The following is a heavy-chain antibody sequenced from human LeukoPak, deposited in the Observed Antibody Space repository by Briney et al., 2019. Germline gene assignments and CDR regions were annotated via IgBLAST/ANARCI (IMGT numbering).Heavy chain of an antibody. D-gene: IGHD4-17*01. CDR1: GFTFSNYA. V-gene: IGHV3-23*01. Sequence: PGGSLRLSCAASGFTFSNYAMSWVRQAPGKGLEWVSAISGSGGSTYYADSVKGRFTISTDNSKNTLYLQMNSLRAEDTAVYYCAKDLGATVTTPTGYWGQGTLVTVSS. CDR3: AKDLGATVTTPTGY. CDR2: ISGSGGST. J-gene: IGHJ4*02.